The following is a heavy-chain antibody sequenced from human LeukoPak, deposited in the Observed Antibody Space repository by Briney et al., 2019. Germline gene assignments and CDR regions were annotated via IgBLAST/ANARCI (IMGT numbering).Heavy chain of an antibody. CDR2: ISAYNGNT. CDR1: GYTFTTYG. CDR3: ARAKYDSSGYYWFDP. J-gene: IGHJ5*02. D-gene: IGHD3-22*01. V-gene: IGHV1-18*01. Sequence: ASVKVSCKXSGYTFTTYGISWVRQAPGQGLEWMGWISAYNGNTNYSQKLQGRGTMTTDTPTSTAYMELRSLRSDDTAVYYCARAKYDSSGYYWFDPWGQGTLVTVSS.